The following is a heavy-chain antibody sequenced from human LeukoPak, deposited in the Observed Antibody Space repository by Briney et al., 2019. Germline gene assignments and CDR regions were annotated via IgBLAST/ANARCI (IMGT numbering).Heavy chain of an antibody. D-gene: IGHD3-10*01. CDR3: ARPRGAVRGPYDAFDI. V-gene: IGHV1-2*04. CDR1: GYTFTSYY. CDR2: INPNSGGT. J-gene: IGHJ3*02. Sequence: ASVKVSCKASGYTFTSYYMHWVRQAPGQGLEWMGWINPNSGGTNYAQKFQGWVTMTRDTSISTAYMELSRLRSDDTAVYYCARPRGAVRGPYDAFDIWGQGTMVTVSS.